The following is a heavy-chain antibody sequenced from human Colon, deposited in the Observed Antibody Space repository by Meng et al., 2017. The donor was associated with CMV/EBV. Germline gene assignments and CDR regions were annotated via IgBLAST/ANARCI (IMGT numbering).Heavy chain of an antibody. CDR2: IYYSGST. J-gene: IGHJ4*02. V-gene: IGHV4-39*07. CDR3: ARLRFPPTMIVVV. CDR1: GGSISRSSYY. Sequence: SETLSLTCSVSGGSISRSSYYWDWIRQPPGKGLEWIGSIYYSGSTYYNPSLKSRVTISVDTSKNQFSLKLSSVTAADTAVYYCARLRFPPTMIVVVWGQGTLVTVSS. D-gene: IGHD3-22*01.